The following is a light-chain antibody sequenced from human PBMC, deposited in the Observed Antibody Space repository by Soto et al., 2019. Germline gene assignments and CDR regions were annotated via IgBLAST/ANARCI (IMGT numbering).Light chain of an antibody. CDR3: QQYGSSPVT. Sequence: EIVMPQSPDPLSVSPGERSTLSCRASQSVSSNLAWYQQKPGQAPRLLIYGASNRATGIPDRFSGSGSGTDFTLTISRLEPEDFAVYYCQQYGSSPVTFGQGTRLEI. CDR1: QSVSSN. CDR2: GAS. J-gene: IGKJ5*01. V-gene: IGKV3-20*01.